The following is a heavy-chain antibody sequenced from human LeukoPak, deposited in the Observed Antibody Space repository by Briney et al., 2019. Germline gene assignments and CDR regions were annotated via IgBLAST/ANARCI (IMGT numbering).Heavy chain of an antibody. CDR1: GGSVSSGSSY. D-gene: IGHD3-10*01. V-gene: IGHV4-61*01. CDR2: IYYSGST. Sequence: SETLSLTCTVSGGSVSSGSSYWSWIRQPPGKGLEWLGYIYYSGSTNYNPSLKSRVTISVDTSKNQFSLKLSSVTAADTAVYYCARAGTGVQGVITVWGQGTLVTVSS. J-gene: IGHJ4*02. CDR3: ARAGTGVQGVITV.